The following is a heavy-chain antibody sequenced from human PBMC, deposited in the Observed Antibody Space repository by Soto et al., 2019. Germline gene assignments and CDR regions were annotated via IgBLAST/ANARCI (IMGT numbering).Heavy chain of an antibody. CDR2: IKYDGSEK. D-gene: IGHD2-15*01. Sequence: EVQLVESGGGLVQPGGSLRLSCTASGFTFSSCWMSWVRQAPGKGLEWVANIKYDGSEKQFVDSVKGRFTISRNNAKTSLYLQMNSLRAEDTAVYYCARDYSCPFDFWGQGTLVTVSS. CDR1: GFTFSSCW. J-gene: IGHJ4*02. V-gene: IGHV3-7*04. CDR3: ARDYSCPFDF.